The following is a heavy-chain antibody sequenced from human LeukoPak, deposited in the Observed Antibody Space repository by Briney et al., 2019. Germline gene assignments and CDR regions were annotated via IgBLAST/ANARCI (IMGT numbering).Heavy chain of an antibody. Sequence: SETLSLTCAVYGGSFSGYYWSWIRQPPGKGLEWIGEINHSGSTNYIPSLKSRVTISVDTSKNQFSLKLSSVTAADTAVYYCARGNKVVVAANDAFDIWGQGTMVTVSS. CDR2: INHSGST. CDR3: ARGNKVVVAANDAFDI. CDR1: GGSFSGYY. V-gene: IGHV4-34*01. J-gene: IGHJ3*02. D-gene: IGHD2-15*01.